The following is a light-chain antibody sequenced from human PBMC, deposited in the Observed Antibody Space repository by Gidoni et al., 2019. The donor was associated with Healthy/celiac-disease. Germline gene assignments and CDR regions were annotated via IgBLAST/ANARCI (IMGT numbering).Light chain of an antibody. CDR2: DAS. V-gene: IGKV3-11*01. CDR3: QQRSNWPIT. CDR1: QSVSSY. J-gene: IGKJ5*01. Sequence: ELVFTQSPATLFLSPGERATLSCRASQSVSSYLAWYQQKPGQAPRLLIYDASNRATGIPARFSGSGSGTDFTLTISSLEPEDFAVYYCQQRSNWPITFGQXTRLEIK.